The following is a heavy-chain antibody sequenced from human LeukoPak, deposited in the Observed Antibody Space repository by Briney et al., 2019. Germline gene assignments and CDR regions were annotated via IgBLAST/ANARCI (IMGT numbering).Heavy chain of an antibody. CDR2: IIPIFGIA. J-gene: IGHJ3*02. Sequence: SVKVSCKASGGTFSSYAISWVRQAPGQGLEWMGRIIPIFGIANYAQKFQGRVTITADKSTSTAYMELSSLRSEDTAVYYCARQQWGPPDAFDIWGQGTMVTVSS. D-gene: IGHD1-26*01. CDR1: GGTFSSYA. CDR3: ARQQWGPPDAFDI. V-gene: IGHV1-69*04.